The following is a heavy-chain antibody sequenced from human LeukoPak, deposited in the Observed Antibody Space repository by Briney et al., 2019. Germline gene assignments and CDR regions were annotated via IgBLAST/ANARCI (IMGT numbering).Heavy chain of an antibody. Sequence: ASVKVSCKASGYTFTSYGISWVRQAPGQGLEWMGWISAYNGNTNYAQKLQGRVTMTTDTSTSTAYMELRSLRSEDTAVYYCARERPKGYCSSTSCYAQDAFDIWGQGTMVTVSS. CDR3: ARERPKGYCSSTSCYAQDAFDI. J-gene: IGHJ3*02. V-gene: IGHV1-18*01. CDR1: GYTFTSYG. D-gene: IGHD2-2*01. CDR2: ISAYNGNT.